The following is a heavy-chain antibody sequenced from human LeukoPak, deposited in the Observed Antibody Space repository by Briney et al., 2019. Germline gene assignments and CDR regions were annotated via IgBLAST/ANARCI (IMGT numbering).Heavy chain of an antibody. CDR1: GYSISSGYY. D-gene: IGHD2-8*01. Sequence: SETLSLTCAFSGYSISSGYYWGWLRQPPGKGLEWIGCIYRSGSTYYNPSLKSRVTISVDTSKNQFSLKLSSVTAADTAVYYCASLADCTNGVCSNDYYYMDVWGKGTTVTVSS. CDR2: IYRSGST. V-gene: IGHV4-38-2*01. CDR3: ASLADCTNGVCSNDYYYMDV. J-gene: IGHJ6*03.